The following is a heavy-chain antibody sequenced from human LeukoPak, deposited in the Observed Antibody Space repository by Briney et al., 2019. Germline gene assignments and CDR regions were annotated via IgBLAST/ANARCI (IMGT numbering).Heavy chain of an antibody. V-gene: IGHV4-34*01. CDR2: INHSGST. CDR3: ARPIVGATTDAYDI. D-gene: IGHD1-26*01. CDR1: GFTFSDYY. J-gene: IGHJ3*02. Sequence: LRLSCAASGFTFSDYYMSWIRQPPGKGLEWIGEINHSGSTNYNPSLKSRVTISVDTSKNQFSLKLSSVTAADTAVYYCARPIVGATTDAYDIWGQGTMVTVSS.